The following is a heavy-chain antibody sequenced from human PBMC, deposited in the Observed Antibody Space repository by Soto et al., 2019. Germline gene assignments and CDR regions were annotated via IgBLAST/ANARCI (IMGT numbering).Heavy chain of an antibody. D-gene: IGHD2-2*01. V-gene: IGHV3-30-3*01. CDR3: AREGGYCISNSCPPW. CDR2: ISYDGSNK. Sequence: QVQLVESGGGVVQPGRSLRLSCAASGFTFSSYAMHWVRQAPGKGLEWVAVISYDGSNKYYADSVKGRFTISRDNSKNTLYLQMTSLRAEDTAVYYCAREGGYCISNSCPPWWGQGTLVTVSS. CDR1: GFTFSSYA. J-gene: IGHJ4*02.